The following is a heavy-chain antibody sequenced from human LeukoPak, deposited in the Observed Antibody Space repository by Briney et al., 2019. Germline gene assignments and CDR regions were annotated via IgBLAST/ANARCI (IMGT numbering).Heavy chain of an antibody. CDR1: GFTLSNSG. CDR2: LWYDGSYK. D-gene: IGHD2-21*01. Sequence: GGSLRLSCAASGFTLSNSGMHWVRQAPGKGLEWVALLWYDGSYKFADSVQGRISVSRDNSRNTVYLQLNDLRDEDRALYYCVRVLWGTNAFHHAAFDIWGQGTMVTVSS. J-gene: IGHJ3*02. V-gene: IGHV3-33*01. CDR3: VRVLWGTNAFHHAAFDI.